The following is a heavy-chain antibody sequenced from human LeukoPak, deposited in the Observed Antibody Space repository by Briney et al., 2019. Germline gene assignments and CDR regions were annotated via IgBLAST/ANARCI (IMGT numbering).Heavy chain of an antibody. Sequence: PGGSLRLSCAASGFTFSSYAMHWVRQAPGKGLEWVAVISYDGSNKYYADSVKGRFTISRDNSKNTLYLQMNSLRAEDTAVYYCAKDRKAAISYYYYYGMDVWGQGTTVTVSS. CDR3: AKDRKAAISYYYYYGMDV. CDR2: ISYDGSNK. V-gene: IGHV3-30-3*01. D-gene: IGHD2-2*01. J-gene: IGHJ6*02. CDR1: GFTFSSYA.